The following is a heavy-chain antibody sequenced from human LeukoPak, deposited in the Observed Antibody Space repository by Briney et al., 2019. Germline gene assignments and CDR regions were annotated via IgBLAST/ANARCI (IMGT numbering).Heavy chain of an antibody. CDR2: SRNKADSYTT. D-gene: IGHD2-8*01. Sequence: QSGGSLRLSCAASGSIISDHHMDWVRQAPGKGLEWLGRSRNKADSYTTEYAASVMGRFTISRDDSKNSMYLQMNSLKTEDTAVYYCCSLIGDFWGQGTLVTVSS. CDR1: GSIISDHH. J-gene: IGHJ4*02. CDR3: CSLIGDF. V-gene: IGHV3-72*01.